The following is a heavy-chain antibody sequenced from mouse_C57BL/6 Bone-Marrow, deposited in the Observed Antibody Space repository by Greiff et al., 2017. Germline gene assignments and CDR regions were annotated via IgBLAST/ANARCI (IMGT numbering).Heavy chain of an antibody. J-gene: IGHJ2*01. D-gene: IGHD2-1*01. Sequence: VQLQQSGPELVKPGASVKISCKASGYAFSSSWMNWVKQRPGKGLEWIGRIYPGDGDTNYNGKFKGQATLTADKSSSTAYMQLSSLTSEDSAVYFCARSRGNYPFDYRGQGTTLTVSS. CDR3: ARSRGNYPFDY. CDR2: IYPGDGDT. V-gene: IGHV1-82*01. CDR1: GYAFSSSW.